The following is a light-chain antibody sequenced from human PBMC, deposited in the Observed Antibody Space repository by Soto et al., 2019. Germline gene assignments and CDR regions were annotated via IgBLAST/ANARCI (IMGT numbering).Light chain of an antibody. Sequence: QSALTQPPSASGSPGQSVTISCTGTSSDVGGYDYVSWYQQHPGKAPKLMIFEVSKRPSGVPDRFSGSKSGNTASLTVSGLQAKDEADYYCSSYAGNTKGVFGTGTKVTV. J-gene: IGLJ1*01. CDR2: EVS. CDR3: SSYAGNTKGV. V-gene: IGLV2-8*01. CDR1: SSDVGGYDY.